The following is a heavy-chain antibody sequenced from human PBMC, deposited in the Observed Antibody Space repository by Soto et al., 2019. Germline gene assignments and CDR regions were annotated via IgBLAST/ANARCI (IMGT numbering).Heavy chain of an antibody. CDR1: GYSFTSYW. V-gene: IGHV5-51*01. D-gene: IGHD3-16*01. CDR2: IYPGDSDI. Sequence: GESLKISCKGSGYSFTSYWIGWVRQMPGKGLEWMGIIYPGDSDIRNSPSFQGQVTISADKSINTAYLQWSSLKASDTAMYYCVRHNRGSYGAFDIWGQGTMVTV. J-gene: IGHJ3*02. CDR3: VRHNRGSYGAFDI.